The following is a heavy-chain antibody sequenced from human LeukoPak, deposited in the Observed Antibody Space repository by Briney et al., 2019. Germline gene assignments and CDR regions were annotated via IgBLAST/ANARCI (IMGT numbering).Heavy chain of an antibody. V-gene: IGHV1-18*04. CDR1: GYTFTSYG. D-gene: IGHD3-9*01. CDR2: ISAYNGNT. J-gene: IGHJ4*02. CDR3: ARRPSLGLRYFDY. Sequence: WAPVKVSCKASGYTFTSYGISWVRQAPGQGLEWMGWISAYNGNTNYAQKLQGRVTMTTDTSTSTAYMELRSLRSDDTAVSYCARRPSLGLRYFDYWGQGTLVTVSS.